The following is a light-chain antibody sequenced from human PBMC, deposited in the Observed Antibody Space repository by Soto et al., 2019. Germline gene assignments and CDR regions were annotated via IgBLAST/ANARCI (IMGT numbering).Light chain of an antibody. CDR2: GNN. CDR3: QSYDSSLSGYV. V-gene: IGLV1-40*01. J-gene: IGLJ1*01. Sequence: QAVVTQPPSVSGAPGQRVTISCTGSNSNIGAGYDVHWYQQLPGTAPKLLIYGNNNRPSGVPDRFSGSKSGTSASLAITGLQAEDEADYYCQSYDSSLSGYVFGTGTKLTVL. CDR1: NSNIGAGYD.